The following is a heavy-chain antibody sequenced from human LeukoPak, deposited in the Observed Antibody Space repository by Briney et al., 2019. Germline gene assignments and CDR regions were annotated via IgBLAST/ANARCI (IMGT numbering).Heavy chain of an antibody. D-gene: IGHD3-10*01. CDR1: GASLSLYY. J-gene: IGHJ4*02. V-gene: IGHV4-59*12. CDR3: ARGTYGKGSDFDY. Sequence: SETLSLTCTVSGASLSLYYWSWIRQPPGKGLEWIGHIYYSGSTHYNPSLRSRVTLSVDTSKNQFSLKLSSVTAADTAVYYCARGTYGKGSDFDYWGQGTLVTVSS. CDR2: IYYSGST.